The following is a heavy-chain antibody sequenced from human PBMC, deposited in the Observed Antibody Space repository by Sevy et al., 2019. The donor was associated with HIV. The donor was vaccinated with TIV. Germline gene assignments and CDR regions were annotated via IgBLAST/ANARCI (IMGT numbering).Heavy chain of an antibody. CDR1: GFIFSTHA. J-gene: IGHJ3*02. V-gene: IGHV3-23*01. Sequence: GGSLRLSCAASGFIFSTHAMSWVRQVPGKGLEWVSGISGSGGSTYYADSVKGRFTISRDNSKNTLYLQINSLRAEDTAVYYCAKGIYDFWSGRSDVFDIWGQGTMVTASS. CDR3: AKGIYDFWSGRSDVFDI. D-gene: IGHD3-3*01. CDR2: ISGSGGST.